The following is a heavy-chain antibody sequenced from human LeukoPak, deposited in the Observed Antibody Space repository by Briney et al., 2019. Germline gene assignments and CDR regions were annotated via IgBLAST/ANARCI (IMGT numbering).Heavy chain of an antibody. J-gene: IGHJ3*02. CDR1: GGSISSYY. V-gene: IGHV4-59*06. Sequence: SETLSLTCTVSGGSISSYYWSWIRQHPGKGLEWIGYIYYSGSTYYNPSLKSRVTISVDTSKNQFSLKLSSVTAADTAVYYCAREGQGDIVVVPAAIEAFDIWGQGTMVTVSS. D-gene: IGHD2-2*01. CDR2: IYYSGST. CDR3: AREGQGDIVVVPAAIEAFDI.